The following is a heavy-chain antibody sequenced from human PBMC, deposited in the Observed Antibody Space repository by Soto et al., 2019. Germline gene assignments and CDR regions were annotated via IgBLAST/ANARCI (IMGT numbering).Heavy chain of an antibody. Sequence: QVQLVQSGAEVKKPGSSVKVSCKASGGTFSSYAISWVRQAPGQGLEWMGGIIPISETTNYAKKSQGRVTITADESKTTAYMELSSLRSEDTAVYYCARSQGSSTSLNIYYYYYYGMDGWGQGTTVTVSS. J-gene: IGHJ6*02. V-gene: IGHV1-69*01. CDR3: ARSQGSSTSLNIYYYYYYGMDG. CDR1: GGTFSSYA. CDR2: IIPISETT. D-gene: IGHD2-2*01.